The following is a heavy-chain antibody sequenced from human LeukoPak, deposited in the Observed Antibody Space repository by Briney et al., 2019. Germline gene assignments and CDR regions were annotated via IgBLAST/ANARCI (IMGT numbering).Heavy chain of an antibody. D-gene: IGHD3-10*01. V-gene: IGHV3-23*01. Sequence: RPGGSLRLSCAASGFTFSIYAMSWVRQAPGKGLEWVSAISGSGGGTYYAESVKGRFTISRDNSKNTLYLQMNSLRAEDTAVYYCAKERAMDGSGSCDIWGQGAMVTVSS. CDR2: ISGSGGGT. CDR1: GFTFSIYA. J-gene: IGHJ3*02. CDR3: AKERAMDGSGSCDI.